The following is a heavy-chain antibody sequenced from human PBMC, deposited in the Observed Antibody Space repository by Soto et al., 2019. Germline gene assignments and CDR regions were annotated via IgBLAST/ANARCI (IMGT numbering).Heavy chain of an antibody. J-gene: IGHJ4*02. CDR3: ARELRRDYYDSSGAAPYYFDY. CDR2: RKKDGSEK. CDR1: GFTFSSYW. D-gene: IGHD3-22*01. V-gene: IGHV3-7*01. Sequence: WGSLRLSCAASGFTFSSYWMSWVRLAPGKGLEWVANRKKDGSEKYYEDSVKGRFTISTDNAKNSLYLHMNSLIAEDTAVSYCARELRRDYYDSSGAAPYYFDYWGQGTLVTVSS.